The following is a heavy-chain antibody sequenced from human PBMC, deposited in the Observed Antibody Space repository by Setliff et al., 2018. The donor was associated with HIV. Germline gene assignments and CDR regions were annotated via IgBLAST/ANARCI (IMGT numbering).Heavy chain of an antibody. Sequence: SETLSLTCAVSAYSIRSGYYWGWIRQSPGQGLEWIGSIYHSGSTYYNPSLKSRVTIAVDTSKNQFSLKLTSVTAADTAGYYCARDVTFITHDALDLWGQGIRVTVSS. D-gene: IGHD3-22*01. V-gene: IGHV4-38-2*02. CDR2: IYHSGST. CDR1: AYSIRSGYY. CDR3: ARDVTFITHDALDL. J-gene: IGHJ3*01.